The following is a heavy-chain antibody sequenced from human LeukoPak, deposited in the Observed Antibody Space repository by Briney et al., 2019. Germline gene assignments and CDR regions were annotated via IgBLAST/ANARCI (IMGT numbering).Heavy chain of an antibody. CDR1: GGSISSSSYY. J-gene: IGHJ6*03. CDR3: ARLPSGPGGYNYYMDV. CDR2: IYYSGST. V-gene: IGHV4-39*01. D-gene: IGHD3-10*01. Sequence: SETLSLTCTVSGGSISSSSYYWGWIRQPPGKGLEWIGSIYYSGSTYYNPSLKSQVTISVDTSKNQFSLKLSSVTAADTAVYYCARLPSGPGGYNYYMDVLGKGTTVTVSS.